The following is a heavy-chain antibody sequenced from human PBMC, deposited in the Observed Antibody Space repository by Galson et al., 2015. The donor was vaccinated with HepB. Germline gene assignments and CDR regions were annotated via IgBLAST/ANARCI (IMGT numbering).Heavy chain of an antibody. Sequence: LSLTCTVSGGSLGGGGYYWSWIRQHPGKGLAWIGYTHYSGSTYYNPSLRGRLTISEGMSKNQFSLKLSPVTAADTAIYYCARGSEDNYGSFDYWGQGTLVIVSS. CDR2: THYSGST. CDR3: ARGSEDNYGSFDY. D-gene: IGHD3-10*01. J-gene: IGHJ4*02. V-gene: IGHV4-31*03. CDR1: GGSLGGGGYY.